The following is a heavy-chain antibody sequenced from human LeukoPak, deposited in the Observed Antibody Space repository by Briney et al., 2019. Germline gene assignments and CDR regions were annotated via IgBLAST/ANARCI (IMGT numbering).Heavy chain of an antibody. CDR3: ARGTYCSGGSCNAIRRVYLFDY. Sequence: SSETLSLTCAVYGGSFSGYYWSWIRQPPGKGLEWIGEINHSGSTNYNPSLKSRVTISVDTSKNQFSLKLSSVTAADTAVYYCARGTYCSGGSCNAIRRVYLFDYWGQGTLVTVSS. D-gene: IGHD2-15*01. CDR1: GGSFSGYY. J-gene: IGHJ4*02. CDR2: INHSGST. V-gene: IGHV4-34*01.